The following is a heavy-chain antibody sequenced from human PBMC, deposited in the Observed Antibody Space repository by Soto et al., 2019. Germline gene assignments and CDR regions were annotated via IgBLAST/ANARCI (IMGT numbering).Heavy chain of an antibody. CDR3: ARSGRNYYYYYYMDV. Sequence: SETLSLTCAVYGGSFSGYYWSWIRQPPGKGLEWIGEINHSGSTNYNPSLKSRVTISVDTSKNQFSLKLSSVTAADTAVYYCARSGRNYYYYYYMDVWGKGTTVTVSS. CDR2: INHSGST. D-gene: IGHD6-25*01. J-gene: IGHJ6*03. CDR1: GGSFSGYY. V-gene: IGHV4-34*01.